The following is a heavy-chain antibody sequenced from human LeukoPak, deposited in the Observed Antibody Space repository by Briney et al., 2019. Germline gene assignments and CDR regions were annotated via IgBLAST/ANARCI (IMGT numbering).Heavy chain of an antibody. V-gene: IGHV3-48*03. J-gene: IGHJ4*02. CDR2: ISSSGSTI. Sequence: GGSLRLSCAASGFTFSSYEMNWVRQAPGKGLEWVSYISSSGSTIYYADSVKGRFTISRDNAKNSLYLQMSSLRAEDTAIYYCARIMVATTREAFDYWGRGTRVTVSS. CDR1: GFTFSSYE. D-gene: IGHD5-12*01. CDR3: ARIMVATTREAFDY.